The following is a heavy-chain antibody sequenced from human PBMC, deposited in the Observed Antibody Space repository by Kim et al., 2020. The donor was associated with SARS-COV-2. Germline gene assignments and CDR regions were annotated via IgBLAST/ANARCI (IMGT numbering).Heavy chain of an antibody. D-gene: IGHD2-21*01. CDR3: AKDNTQSATSVLFFDY. V-gene: IGHV3-30*02. J-gene: IGHJ4*02. Sequence: DSVKGRFTISGDNSQNTLYLKMNSLRPEDTALYYCAKDNTQSATSVLFFDYWGQGTLVTVSS.